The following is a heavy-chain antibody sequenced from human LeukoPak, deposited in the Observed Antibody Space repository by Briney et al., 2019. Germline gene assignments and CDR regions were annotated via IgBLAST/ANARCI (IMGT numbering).Heavy chain of an antibody. J-gene: IGHJ5*02. Sequence: PGGSLRLSCAASGITFRSYGMHWVRQAPGKGLEWVAVISYDGSHKYYADSVKGRFSISRDNSKNTLYLQMNSLRADDKAVYYCAKGARGDTVTSIVGLNWFDPWGQGTLVTVSS. D-gene: IGHD4-17*01. CDR2: ISYDGSHK. CDR1: GITFRSYG. CDR3: AKGARGDTVTSIVGLNWFDP. V-gene: IGHV3-30*18.